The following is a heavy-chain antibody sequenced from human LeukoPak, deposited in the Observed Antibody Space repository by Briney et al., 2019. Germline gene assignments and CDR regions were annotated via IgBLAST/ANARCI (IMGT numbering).Heavy chain of an antibody. CDR3: ARGYWFYFDY. Sequence: SETLSLTCTVSGGSISSSSYYWGWIRQPPGKGLEWIGSIYYSGITYYNPSLKSRVTISADTSKNQFSLRLSSVTAADTAVYYCARGYWFYFDYWGQGTLVTVSS. D-gene: IGHD2-8*02. CDR1: GGSISSSSYY. V-gene: IGHV4-39*07. CDR2: IYYSGIT. J-gene: IGHJ4*02.